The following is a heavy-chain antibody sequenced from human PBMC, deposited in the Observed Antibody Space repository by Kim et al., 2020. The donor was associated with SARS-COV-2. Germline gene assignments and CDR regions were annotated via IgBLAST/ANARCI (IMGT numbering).Heavy chain of an antibody. D-gene: IGHD6-6*01. V-gene: IGHV3-11*03. CDR1: GFTFSNSY. CDR3: ASYSTSSGSFDY. CDR2: ISGSSRYT. Sequence: GGSLRLSFAASGFTFSNSYMSWIRQAPGKGLAWVSFISGSSRYTDYADSVKGRFTISRDNAKNSLYLQMNSLRAEDTAVYYCASYSTSSGSFDYWGQGTL. J-gene: IGHJ4*02.